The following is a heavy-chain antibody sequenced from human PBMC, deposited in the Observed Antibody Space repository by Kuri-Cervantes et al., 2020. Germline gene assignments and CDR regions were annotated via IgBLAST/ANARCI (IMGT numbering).Heavy chain of an antibody. V-gene: IGHV1-2*02. CDR1: GYTFTGYY. CDR3: ARVQRRGALVGAPDDASDI. J-gene: IGHJ3*02. Sequence: ASVKVSCKASGYTFTGYYMHWVRQAPGQGLEWMGWINPNSGGTNYAQKFQGKVTMTRDTSISTAYMELSRLRSVDTAVYYCARVQRRGALVGAPDDASDIWGQGTMVTVSS. D-gene: IGHD1-26*01. CDR2: INPNSGGT.